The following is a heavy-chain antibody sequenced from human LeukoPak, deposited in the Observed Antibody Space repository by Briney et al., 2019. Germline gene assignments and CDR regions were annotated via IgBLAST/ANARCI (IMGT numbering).Heavy chain of an antibody. Sequence: ASVKVSCKASGYTFTGYYMHWVRQAPGQGLEWMGWINPNSGGTNYAQKFQGRVTMTRDTSISTAYMELSRLRSDDTAVYYCARVWSGYSFRRPLLYYWGQGTLVTVSS. CDR2: INPNSGGT. D-gene: IGHD5-18*01. J-gene: IGHJ4*02. CDR3: ARVWSGYSFRRPLLYY. CDR1: GYTFTGYY. V-gene: IGHV1-2*02.